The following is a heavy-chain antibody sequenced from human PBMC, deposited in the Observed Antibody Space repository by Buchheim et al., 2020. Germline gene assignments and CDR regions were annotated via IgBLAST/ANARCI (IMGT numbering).Heavy chain of an antibody. CDR2: MNPNSGNT. CDR3: ARGGFGSSGWRYYYYDYGMDV. Sequence: QVQLVHSGAEVKKPGASVKVSCKASGYTFTSYDINWVRQATGQGLEWMGWMNPNSGNTGYAQKFQGRVTMTRNTSISTAYMELSRLRSEDTAVYYCARGGFGSSGWRYYYYDYGMDVWGQGTT. V-gene: IGHV1-8*01. D-gene: IGHD6-19*01. J-gene: IGHJ6*02. CDR1: GYTFTSYD.